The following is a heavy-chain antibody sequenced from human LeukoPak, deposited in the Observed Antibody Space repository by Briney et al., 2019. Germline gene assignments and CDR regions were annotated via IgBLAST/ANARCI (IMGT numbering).Heavy chain of an antibody. D-gene: IGHD3-22*01. CDR2: ITSGVGIT. J-gene: IGHJ4*02. CDR3: AKGDYYDLDY. CDR1: GFTFSNYG. V-gene: IGHV3-23*01. Sequence: GGSLRLSCAASGFTFSNYGMNWVRQAPGKGLEWVSIITSGVGITYYADPVKGRFTISRDNSRNTLYLQMNSLRAEDTAVYYCAKGDYYDLDYWGQGTLVTVSS.